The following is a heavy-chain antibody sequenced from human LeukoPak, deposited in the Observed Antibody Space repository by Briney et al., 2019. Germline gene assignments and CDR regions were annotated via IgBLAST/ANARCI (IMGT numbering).Heavy chain of an antibody. CDR2: ISGSGGST. V-gene: IGHV3-23*01. J-gene: IGHJ4*02. CDR1: GFTFSSYA. Sequence: GGSLGLSCAASGFTFSSYAMSWVRQAPGKGLEWVSAISGSGGSTYYADSVKGRFTISRDNSKNTLYLQMNSLRAEDTAVYYCAKDQWELELVYSFDYWGQGTLVTVSS. D-gene: IGHD1-26*01. CDR3: AKDQWELELVYSFDY.